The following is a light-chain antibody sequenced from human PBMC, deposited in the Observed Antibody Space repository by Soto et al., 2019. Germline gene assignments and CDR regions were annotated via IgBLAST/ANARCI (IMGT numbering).Light chain of an antibody. Sequence: QSALTQPPSASGSPGQSVAISCTGTSSDVGGYDYVSWYQQHPGKAPKLMIYEVTKRPSGVPDRFSGSKSGNTASLTVSGLQVEDEADYYCSSYGGNNNLLFGGGTKLTVL. CDR3: SSYGGNNNLL. J-gene: IGLJ2*01. CDR2: EVT. V-gene: IGLV2-8*01. CDR1: SSDVGGYDY.